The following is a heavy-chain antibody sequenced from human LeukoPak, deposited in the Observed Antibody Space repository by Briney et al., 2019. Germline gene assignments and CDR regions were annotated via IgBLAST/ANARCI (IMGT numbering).Heavy chain of an antibody. CDR3: SKRAAGNWNFDH. V-gene: IGHV4-39*01. Sequence: PSETLSPTCTVSGDSISSNGYYWGWIRQPPGKGLEWIGSIDYSGRTYYNPSLKSRVTISIDTSKNQFSLKLNSVTATDTAFYYCSKRAAGNWNFDHWGQGTLVTVSS. D-gene: IGHD3-10*01. CDR1: GDSISSNGYY. J-gene: IGHJ4*02. CDR2: IDYSGRT.